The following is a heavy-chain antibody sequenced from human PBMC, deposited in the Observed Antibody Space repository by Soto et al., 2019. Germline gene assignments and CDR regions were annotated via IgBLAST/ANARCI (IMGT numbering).Heavy chain of an antibody. V-gene: IGHV1-8*01. CDR3: ARRAETNGWNGFGADKYYFDF. CDR2: MNPNTGNS. CDR1: GYTFTSYD. Sequence: ASVKVSCKASGYTFTSYDIYWVRQATGQGLEWMGWMNPNTGNSGYAQKFQGRVTVTSDTSINTVYMELSNLRSEDTAVYYCARRAETNGWNGFGADKYYFDFWGQGTLVTVSS. J-gene: IGHJ4*02. D-gene: IGHD1-1*01.